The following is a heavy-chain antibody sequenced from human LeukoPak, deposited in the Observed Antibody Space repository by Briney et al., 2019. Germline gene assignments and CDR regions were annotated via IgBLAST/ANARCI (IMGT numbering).Heavy chain of an antibody. D-gene: IGHD5-18*01. CDR3: ARVDTAMVFDY. Sequence: SGPTLVKPTQTLTLTCTFSGFSLSTSGVGVGWIRQPPGKALEWLALIYWDDDKRYSPSPKSRLTITKDTSKNQVVLTMTNMDPVDTATYYCARVDTAMVFDYWGQGTLVTVSS. V-gene: IGHV2-5*02. CDR1: GFSLSTSGVG. CDR2: IYWDDDK. J-gene: IGHJ4*02.